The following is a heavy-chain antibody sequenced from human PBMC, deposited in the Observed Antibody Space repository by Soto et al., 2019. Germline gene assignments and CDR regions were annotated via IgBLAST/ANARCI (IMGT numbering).Heavy chain of an antibody. CDR2: IYYDGNT. Sequence: SETLSFTCTVSGDSIISNSHYWVWIRQPPGKGLESIANIYYDGNTYYNPSLKSRVTISVDRTKNQFSLKLSSVTAADTAVDYRARVPDYWSQGTLVTVSS. J-gene: IGHJ4*02. CDR1: GDSIISNSHY. CDR3: ARVPDY. V-gene: IGHV4-39*07.